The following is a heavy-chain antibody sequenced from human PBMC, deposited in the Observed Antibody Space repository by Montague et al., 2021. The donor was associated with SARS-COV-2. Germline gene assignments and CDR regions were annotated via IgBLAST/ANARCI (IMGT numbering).Heavy chain of an antibody. CDR3: ARGQGEITMIVVVLTAAAHYFDY. J-gene: IGHJ4*02. D-gene: IGHD3-22*01. CDR1: GGSLSGYD. V-gene: IGHV4-34*01. Sequence: SETLSLTCAVYGGSLSGYDWSWIRQPPGKGLEWIGEINHSGSTKYNPSLKGRVSISVDTSKNQFSLKLNSVTAADTAVYYCARGQGEITMIVVVLTAAAHYFDYWGQGTLVTVSP. CDR2: INHSGST.